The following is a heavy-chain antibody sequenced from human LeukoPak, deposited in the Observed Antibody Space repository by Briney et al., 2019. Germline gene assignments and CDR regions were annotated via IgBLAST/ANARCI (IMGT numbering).Heavy chain of an antibody. CDR3: ARENYDFWSGYHPHYFDY. D-gene: IGHD3-3*01. V-gene: IGHV3-21*01. Sequence: PGGSLRLSCAASGFTFSSYSMNWVRQAPGKGLEWVSSISSSSSYIYYADSVKGRFTISRDNAKNSLYLQMNSLRAEDTAVYYCARENYDFWSGYHPHYFDYWGQGTLVTVSS. J-gene: IGHJ4*02. CDR2: ISSSSSYI. CDR1: GFTFSSYS.